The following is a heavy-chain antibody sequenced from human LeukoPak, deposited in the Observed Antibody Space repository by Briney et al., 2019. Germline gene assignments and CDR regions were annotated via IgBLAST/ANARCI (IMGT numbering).Heavy chain of an antibody. Sequence: ASVKVSCKASGYTFTGYYMHWVRQAPGQGLEWMGWINPNSGGTNYAQKFQGRVTMTRDTSISTAYMELSRLRSDDTAVYYCARAPSKYYDILTGYWFPYYYYMDVWGKGTTVTVSS. CDR2: INPNSGGT. V-gene: IGHV1-2*02. D-gene: IGHD3-9*01. CDR3: ARAPSKYYDILTGYWFPYYYYMDV. CDR1: GYTFTGYY. J-gene: IGHJ6*03.